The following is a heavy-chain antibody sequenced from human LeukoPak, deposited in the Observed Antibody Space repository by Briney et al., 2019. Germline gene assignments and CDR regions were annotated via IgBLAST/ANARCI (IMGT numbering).Heavy chain of an antibody. CDR3: ARRDYSNAFDI. CDR2: IYYTGTT. D-gene: IGHD4-11*01. V-gene: IGHV4-59*08. CDR1: GGSIRSFY. J-gene: IGHJ3*02. Sequence: SETLSLTCSVSGGSIRSFYWGWIRQPPGKGLEWIGNIYYTGTTNYSPSLKSRVTISVDTSENQLSLKLSPVTAADTAVYYCARRDYSNAFDIWGQGAMVTVSS.